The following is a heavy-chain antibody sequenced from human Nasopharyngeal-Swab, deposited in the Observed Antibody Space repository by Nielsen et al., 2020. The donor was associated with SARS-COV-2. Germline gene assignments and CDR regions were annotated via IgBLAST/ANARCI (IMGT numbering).Heavy chain of an antibody. CDR1: GGSFSGYY. CDR3: ARHTANTED. CDR2: INHSGST. J-gene: IGHJ4*02. V-gene: IGHV4-34*01. Sequence: SQTLSLTCAVYGGSFSGYYWSWIRQPPGKGLEWIGEINHSGSTNYNPSLKSRVTISVDTSKNQFSLKLSSVTAADTAVYYCARHTANTEDWGQGTLVTISS. D-gene: IGHD5-18*01.